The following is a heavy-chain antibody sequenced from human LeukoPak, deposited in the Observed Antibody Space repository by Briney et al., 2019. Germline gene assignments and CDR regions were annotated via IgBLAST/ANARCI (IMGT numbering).Heavy chain of an antibody. V-gene: IGHV4-59*01. CDR3: ARDDMSRDGYNYHLDY. J-gene: IGHJ4*02. CDR2: IYHSGST. CDR1: GGSISSNY. Sequence: PSETLSLTSTVSGGSISSNYWSWIPHPPGKGLGWIWYIYHSGSTNYNPSLKSRVTISVDTAKNQFSLKLSSVAAADTAGYYCARDDMSRDGYNYHLDYWGQGALVTVSS. D-gene: IGHD5-24*01.